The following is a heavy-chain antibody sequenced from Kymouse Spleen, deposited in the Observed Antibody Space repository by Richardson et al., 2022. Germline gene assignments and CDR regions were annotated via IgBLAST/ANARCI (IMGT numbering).Heavy chain of an antibody. CDR2: IKQDGSEK. J-gene: IGHJ6*02. D-gene: IGHD6-6*01. CDR3: ARDGSSIAARPGYYYYGMDV. Sequence: EVQLVESGGGLVQPGGSLRLSCAASGFTFSSYWMSWVRQAPGKGLEWVANIKQDGSEKYYVDSVKGRFTISRDNAKNSLYLQMNSLRAEDTAVYYCARDGSSIAARPGYYYYGMDVWGQGTTVTVSS. V-gene: IGHV3-7*01. CDR1: GFTFSSYW.